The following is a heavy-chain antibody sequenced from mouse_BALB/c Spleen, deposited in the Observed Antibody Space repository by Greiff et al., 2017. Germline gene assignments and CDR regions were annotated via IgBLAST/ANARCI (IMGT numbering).Heavy chain of an antibody. Sequence: VQLKESGPELVKPGASVKVSCKASGYAFTSYNMYWVKQSHGKSLEWIGYIDPYNGGTSYNQKFKGKATLTVDKSSSTAYIHLNSLTSEDSAVYYCARTRECNYVGAMDYWGQGTSVTVSS. CDR3: ARTRECNYVGAMDY. J-gene: IGHJ4*01. D-gene: IGHD2-1*01. V-gene: IGHV1S135*01. CDR1: GYAFTSYN. CDR2: IDPYNGGT.